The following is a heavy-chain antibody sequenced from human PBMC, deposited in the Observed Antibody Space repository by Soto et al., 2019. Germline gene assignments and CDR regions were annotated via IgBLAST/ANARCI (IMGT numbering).Heavy chain of an antibody. V-gene: IGHV3-21*01. CDR2: ISSTSTYI. D-gene: IGHD6-19*01. CDR1: GFSFSTYS. CDR3: ARDWGITVAGTSSPLDF. Sequence: VGSLRLSCAASGFSFSTYSMNWVRQAPGKALEWVSSISSTSTYIYYADSVKGRFTISRDNAKNSLYLQMNSLRAEDTAVFYCARDWGITVAGTSSPLDFWGQGTLVTVSS. J-gene: IGHJ4*02.